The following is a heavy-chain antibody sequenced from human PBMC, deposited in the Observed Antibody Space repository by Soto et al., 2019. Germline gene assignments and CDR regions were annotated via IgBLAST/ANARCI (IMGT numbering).Heavy chain of an antibody. CDR3: AKDRSSSWYGDYYYGMDV. D-gene: IGHD6-13*01. Sequence: GGSLRLSCAASGFTFSSYAMSWVRQAPGKGLEWVSAISGSGGSTYYADSVKGRFTISRDNSKNTLYLQMNSLRAEDTAVYYCAKDRSSSWYGDYYYGMDVWGQGTTVTVSS. CDR2: ISGSGGST. V-gene: IGHV3-23*01. CDR1: GFTFSSYA. J-gene: IGHJ6*02.